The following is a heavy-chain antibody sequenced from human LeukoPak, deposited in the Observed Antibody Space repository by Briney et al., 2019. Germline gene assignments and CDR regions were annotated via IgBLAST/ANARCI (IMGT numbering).Heavy chain of an antibody. V-gene: IGHV4-39*01. Sequence: SETLSLTCTVSGDSISSSSYFWGWVRQPPGKGLEWIGTIYYSGSTHYNPSLKSRVTISVDTSKNQFSLKLSSVTAADTAVYYCARRRTTLGDDRHYFDYWGQGTLVTVSS. J-gene: IGHJ4*02. CDR1: GDSISSSSYF. CDR2: IYYSGST. D-gene: IGHD1-1*01. CDR3: ARRRTTLGDDRHYFDY.